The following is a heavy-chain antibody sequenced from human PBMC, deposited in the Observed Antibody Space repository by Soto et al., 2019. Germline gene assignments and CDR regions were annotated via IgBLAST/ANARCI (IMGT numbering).Heavy chain of an antibody. CDR1: GFTVSSNY. V-gene: IGHV3-53*04. CDR3: ARERGAAAGTPYNWFDP. J-gene: IGHJ5*02. D-gene: IGHD6-13*01. Sequence: EVQLVESGGGLVQPGGSLRLSCAASGFTVSSNYMSWVRQAPGKGLEWVSVIYSGGSTYYADSVKGRFTISRHNSKNTLYLQRNSLRAEDTAVYYCARERGAAAGTPYNWFDPWGQGTLVTVSS. CDR2: IYSGGST.